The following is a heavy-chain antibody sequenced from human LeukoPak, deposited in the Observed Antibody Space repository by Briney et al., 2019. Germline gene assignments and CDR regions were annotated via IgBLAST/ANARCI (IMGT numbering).Heavy chain of an antibody. CDR1: GGSFSGYY. CDR3: ARGRYSSGWYFLLNLDY. J-gene: IGHJ4*02. CDR2: INHSGST. Sequence: SSETLSLTCAVYGGSFSGYYWSWIRQPPGKGLEWIGEINHSGSTNYNPSLKSRVTISVDTSKNQFSLKLSSVTAADTAVYYCARGRYSSGWYFLLNLDYWGQGTLVTVSS. D-gene: IGHD6-19*01. V-gene: IGHV4-34*01.